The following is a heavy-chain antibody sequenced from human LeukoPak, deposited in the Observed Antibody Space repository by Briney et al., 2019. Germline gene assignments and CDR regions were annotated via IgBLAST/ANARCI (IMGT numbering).Heavy chain of an antibody. V-gene: IGHV3-74*01. CDR3: ARDGGSYLFDY. Sequence: GGSLRLSCAASGFTFSSYWMHWVRHAPGKGLVWVSRINSDGSSTSYADSVKGRFTISRDNAKNTLYLQMNSLRAEDTAVYYCARDGGSYLFDYWGQGTLVTVSS. J-gene: IGHJ4*02. CDR2: INSDGSST. CDR1: GFTFSSYW. D-gene: IGHD1-26*01.